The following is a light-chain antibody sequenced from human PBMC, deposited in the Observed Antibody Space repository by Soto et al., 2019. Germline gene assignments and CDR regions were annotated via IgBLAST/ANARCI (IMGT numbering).Light chain of an antibody. CDR3: NSYASSSTPVV. CDR2: DVR. J-gene: IGLJ2*01. CDR1: SSDVGGYNY. Sequence: QSVLTQPASVSGSPGQSITISCTGTSSDVGGYNYVSWYQQHPGKAPKLMIYDVRNRPSGVSNRFSGSKSGNTASLTISGRQAEDEADYYCNSYASSSTPVVFGGVTKLTVL. V-gene: IGLV2-14*03.